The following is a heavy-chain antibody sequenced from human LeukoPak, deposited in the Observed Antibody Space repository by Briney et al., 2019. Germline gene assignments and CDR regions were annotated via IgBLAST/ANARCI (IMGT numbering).Heavy chain of an antibody. J-gene: IGHJ4*02. V-gene: IGHV3-66*01. CDR3: ARDSRGSSWFFDY. CDR2: IYSDSGSST. CDR1: GFTVSSNY. Sequence: GGSLRLSCAAAGFTVSSNYMSWVRQAPGKGLEWVSVIYSDSGSSTYYADSVKGRFTISRDNGKNSLYLQMNSLRVEDTAVYYCARDSRGSSWFFDYWGQGALVTVSS. D-gene: IGHD6-13*01.